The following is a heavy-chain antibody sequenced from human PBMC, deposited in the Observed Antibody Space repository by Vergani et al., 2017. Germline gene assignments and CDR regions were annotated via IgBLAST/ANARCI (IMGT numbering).Heavy chain of an antibody. CDR3: ARDHRDYNNYPGTFDI. V-gene: IGHV3-48*03. CDR2: ISDSGNTI. D-gene: IGHD5-24*01. CDR1: GYTFGHFD. Sequence: EQLLQSGGGVVQPGGSLRLSCIGSGYTFGHFDMHWVRQAPGKGLEWVSYISDSGNTIEYADSVKGRFSISRDNAKSSLFLQMDSLRAEDTAVYYCARDHRDYNNYPGTFDIWGQGSMVTVSS. J-gene: IGHJ3*02.